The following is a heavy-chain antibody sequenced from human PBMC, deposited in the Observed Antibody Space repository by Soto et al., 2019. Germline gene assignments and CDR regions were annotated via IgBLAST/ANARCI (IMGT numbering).Heavy chain of an antibody. CDR1: GGSISSYY. V-gene: IGHV4-59*01. Sequence: ASETLSLTCTVSGGSISSYYWSWIRQPPGKGLEWIGYIYYSGSTNYNPSLKSRVTISVDTSKNQFSLKLSSVTAADTAVYYCARVGVTMVRGVIMYYYYGMDVWGQGSTVTVSS. J-gene: IGHJ6*02. CDR3: ARVGVTMVRGVIMYYYYGMDV. D-gene: IGHD3-10*01. CDR2: IYYSGST.